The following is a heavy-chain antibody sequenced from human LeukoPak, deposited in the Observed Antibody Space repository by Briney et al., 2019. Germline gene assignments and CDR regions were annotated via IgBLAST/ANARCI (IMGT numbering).Heavy chain of an antibody. D-gene: IGHD3-10*01. Sequence: PSETLSLTCTVSGGSISTGSYSWNWIPQPAGKGLEWIGRIYTSGSTNYNPSLKSRVTVSVDTSKNQFSLKLSSVTAADTAVYYCARDYGSGDQKCFDPWGQGTLVTVSS. CDR2: IYTSGST. J-gene: IGHJ5*02. V-gene: IGHV4-61*02. CDR3: ARDYGSGDQKCFDP. CDR1: GGSISTGSYS.